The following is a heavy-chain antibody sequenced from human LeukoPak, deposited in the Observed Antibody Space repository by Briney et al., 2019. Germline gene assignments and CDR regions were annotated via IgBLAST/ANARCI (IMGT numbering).Heavy chain of an antibody. D-gene: IGHD6-13*01. J-gene: IGHJ4*02. V-gene: IGHV3-23*01. Sequence: SGGSLRLSCAASGFTFSDYAMSWVRQAPGKGLEWLSVISGGSSGSTYYADSVKGRFTISRDNAKNTLYLQMNSLRAEDTAVYYCAKGWDSIAAAGHPFEYWGQGTLVTVSS. CDR2: ISGGSSGST. CDR1: GFTFSDYA. CDR3: AKGWDSIAAAGHPFEY.